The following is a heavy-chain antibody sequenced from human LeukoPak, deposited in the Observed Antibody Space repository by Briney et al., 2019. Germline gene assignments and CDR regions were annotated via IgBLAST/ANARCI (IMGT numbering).Heavy chain of an antibody. Sequence: GGSLRLSCAASGFTFSSYSMNWVRQAPGKGLEWVSYISSSSSTIYYADSVKGRFTISRDNAKNSLYLQMNSLRAEDTALYYCAKAYSSSWYEGYFQHWGQGTLVTVSS. CDR3: AKAYSSSWYEGYFQH. CDR2: ISSSSSTI. V-gene: IGHV3-48*04. D-gene: IGHD6-13*01. J-gene: IGHJ1*01. CDR1: GFTFSSYS.